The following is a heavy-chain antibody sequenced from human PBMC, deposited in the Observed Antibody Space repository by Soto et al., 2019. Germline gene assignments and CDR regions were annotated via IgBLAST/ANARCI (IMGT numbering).Heavy chain of an antibody. J-gene: IGHJ4*02. V-gene: IGHV3-30-3*01. D-gene: IGHD2-2*01. CDR1: GFTFNSYA. Sequence: GGSLRLSCAASGFTFNSYAMHWVRQAPGKGLEWVAVISYDGSNKYYADSVKGRFTISRDNSKNTLYLQMNSLRAEDTAVYYCARGPSSLTRFDYWGQGTLVTVSS. CDR2: ISYDGSNK. CDR3: ARGPSSLTRFDY.